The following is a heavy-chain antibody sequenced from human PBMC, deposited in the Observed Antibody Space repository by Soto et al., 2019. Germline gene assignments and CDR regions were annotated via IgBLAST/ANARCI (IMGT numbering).Heavy chain of an antibody. D-gene: IGHD2-15*01. V-gene: IGHV4-31*03. Sequence: QVQLQESGPGLVKPSQTLSLTCTVSGGSISSGGYYWSWIRQHPGKGLEWIGYIYYSGSTYYNPSRKSRVTISVHTSKNQFSLKLSSVTAADTAVYYCAEAKAASLGYGMDVWGQGTTVTVSS. CDR1: GGSISSGGYY. CDR2: IYYSGST. J-gene: IGHJ6*02. CDR3: AEAKAASLGYGMDV.